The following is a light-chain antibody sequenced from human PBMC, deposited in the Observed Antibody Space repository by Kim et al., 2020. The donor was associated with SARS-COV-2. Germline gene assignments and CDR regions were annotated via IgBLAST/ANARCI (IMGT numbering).Light chain of an antibody. Sequence: DIQMAQSPYSLSASVGDRVTITCRASQDIKNYLAWYRQKPGKVPEVLIYAASILQSGVPSRISGSGSGTDFTLTINSLQPEDVATYYCQKYNSVPWTFGQGTKVDIK. CDR1: QDIKNY. V-gene: IGKV1-27*01. CDR2: AAS. CDR3: QKYNSVPWT. J-gene: IGKJ1*01.